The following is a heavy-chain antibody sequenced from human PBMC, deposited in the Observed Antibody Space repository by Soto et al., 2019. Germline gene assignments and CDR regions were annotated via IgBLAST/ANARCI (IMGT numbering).Heavy chain of an antibody. CDR1: GYTFTSYG. J-gene: IGHJ6*03. D-gene: IGHD3-3*01. V-gene: IGHV1-18*01. CDR2: ISAYNGNT. Sequence: ASVKVSCKASGYTFTSYGISWVRQAPGQGLEWMGWISAYNGNTNYAQKLQGRVTMTIDTSTSTAYMELRSLRSDDTAVYYCARDHYDFWSGSYYYYMDVWGKGTTVTVSS. CDR3: ARDHYDFWSGSYYYYMDV.